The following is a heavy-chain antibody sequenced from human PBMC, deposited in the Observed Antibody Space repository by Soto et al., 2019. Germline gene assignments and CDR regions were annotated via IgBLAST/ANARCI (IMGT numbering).Heavy chain of an antibody. CDR1: GFTVSSNY. CDR2: IYSGGST. CDR3: ARDGSSSSRNYYYGMDV. D-gene: IGHD6-6*01. J-gene: IGHJ6*02. V-gene: IGHV3-53*01. Sequence: GGSLRLSCAASGFTVSSNYMSWVRQAPGKGLEWVSVIYSGGSTYYADSVKGRFTISRDNPKNTLYLQMNSLRAEDTAVYYCARDGSSSSRNYYYGMDVWGQGTTVTVSS.